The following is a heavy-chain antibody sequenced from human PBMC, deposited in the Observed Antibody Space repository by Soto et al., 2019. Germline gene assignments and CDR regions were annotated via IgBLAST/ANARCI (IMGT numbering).Heavy chain of an antibody. V-gene: IGHV3-23*01. CDR2: ISGSGGST. Sequence: GSLRLSCAASGFTFSSYAMSWVRQAPGKGLEWVSAISGSGGSTYYADSAKGRFTISRDNSKNTLYLQMNSLRDEDTAVYYCAKHPASYYYDSSGYLAYWGQGTLVTVSS. CDR3: AKHPASYYYDSSGYLAY. J-gene: IGHJ4*02. CDR1: GFTFSSYA. D-gene: IGHD3-22*01.